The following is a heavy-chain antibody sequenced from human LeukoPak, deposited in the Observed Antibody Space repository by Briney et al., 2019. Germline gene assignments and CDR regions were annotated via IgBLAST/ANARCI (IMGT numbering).Heavy chain of an antibody. CDR3: ARDTPLWFGELFDY. CDR2: IYYSGST. V-gene: IGHV4-39*07. D-gene: IGHD3-10*01. CDR1: GGSISSSSYY. Sequence: PSETLSLTCTVSGGSISSSSYYWGWIRQPPGKGLEWIGSIYYSGSTYYNPSLKSRVTISVDTSKNQFSLKLSSVTAADTAVYYCARDTPLWFGELFDYWGQGTLVTVSS. J-gene: IGHJ4*02.